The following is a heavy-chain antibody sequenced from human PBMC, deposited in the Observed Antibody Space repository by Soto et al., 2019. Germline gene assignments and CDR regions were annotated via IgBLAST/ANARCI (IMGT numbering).Heavy chain of an antibody. J-gene: IGHJ6*01. Sequence: EVRLLESGGGLVQPGGPLRLSCAASGFTFSSYAMSWVRQAPGKGLEWVSTIIGSGGSANYADSVKGRFTISRDSSKTTLYLQMNSLRADDTAVYYCARHILITILGYYYGMDVWGQGTTVTVSS. D-gene: IGHD3-9*01. CDR3: ARHILITILGYYYGMDV. CDR2: IIGSGGSA. CDR1: GFTFSSYA. V-gene: IGHV3-23*01.